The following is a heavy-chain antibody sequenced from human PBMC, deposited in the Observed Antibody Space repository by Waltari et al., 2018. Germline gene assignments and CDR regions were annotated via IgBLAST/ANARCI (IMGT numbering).Heavy chain of an antibody. CDR1: GGSFSGYY. D-gene: IGHD3-22*01. CDR2: INQSGST. CDR3: ARLSSPYYYDSSGYYLDY. Sequence: QVQLQQWGAGLLKPSETLSLTCAVYGGSFSGYYWSWIRQPPGKGLEWIGEINQSGSTNSNPPLKSRVTISLDTSKNQFSLKLSSVTAADTAVYYCARLSSPYYYDSSGYYLDYWGQGTLVTVSS. V-gene: IGHV4-34*01. J-gene: IGHJ4*02.